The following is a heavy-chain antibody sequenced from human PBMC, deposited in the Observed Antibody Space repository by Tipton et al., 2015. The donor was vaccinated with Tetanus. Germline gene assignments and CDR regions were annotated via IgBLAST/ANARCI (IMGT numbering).Heavy chain of an antibody. CDR2: MYDSGLT. J-gene: IGHJ3*02. D-gene: IGHD3-22*01. Sequence: TLSLTCAVSGGSISSSKLWSWVRQPPGKGLEWVGEMYDSGLTNHNPSLKSRVTISSDKSKNQFSLKLNSVTAADTAVYYCARRGDYVFYYESSGYLWGAAFDIWGQGTMVSVSA. CDR1: GGSISSSKL. CDR3: ARRGDYVFYYESSGYLWGAAFDI. V-gene: IGHV4-4*02.